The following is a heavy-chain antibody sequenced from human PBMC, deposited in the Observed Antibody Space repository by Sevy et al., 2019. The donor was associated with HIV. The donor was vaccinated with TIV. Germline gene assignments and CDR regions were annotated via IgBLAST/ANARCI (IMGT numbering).Heavy chain of an antibody. J-gene: IGHJ4*02. V-gene: IGHV1-24*01. CDR2: FDPQYGET. CDR1: GYTLTKLS. Sequence: ASVKVSCKVSGYTLTKLSIHWVRQAPGKGLEWMGDFDPQYGETIYAQKFQGRLTMTEDTSPDTAFMELSSLTPEDTAVYYCTNYVHYWGQGTLVTVSS. CDR3: TNYVHY.